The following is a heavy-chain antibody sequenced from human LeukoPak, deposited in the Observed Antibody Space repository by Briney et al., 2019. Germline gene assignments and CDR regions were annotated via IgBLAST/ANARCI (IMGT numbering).Heavy chain of an antibody. CDR3: AKTRRLTIDY. D-gene: IGHD5-24*01. J-gene: IGHJ4*02. CDR2: ISYDGSNK. CDR1: GFTFRNYV. Sequence: GGSLRLSCAASGFTFRNYVIHWVRQAPGKGLEWVAVISYDGSNKYYADSVKGRFTISRDNSKNTLYLQMNSLRAEDTAVYYCAKTRRLTIDYWGQGTLVTVSS. V-gene: IGHV3-30*18.